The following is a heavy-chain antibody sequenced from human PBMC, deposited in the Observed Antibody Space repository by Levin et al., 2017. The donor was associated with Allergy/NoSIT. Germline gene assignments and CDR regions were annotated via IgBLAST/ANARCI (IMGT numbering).Heavy chain of an antibody. J-gene: IGHJ4*02. D-gene: IGHD3-3*01. CDR3: ARDRGADDF. CDR1: GFTFSNYW. CDR2: IKQDGSEK. Sequence: LTCAASGFTFSNYWMTWVRPAPGKGLEWVANIKQDGSEKYYVDSVKGRFTISRDNAKNSLYLQMNSLRVEDTAIYYCARDRGADDFWGQGTLVTVSS. V-gene: IGHV3-7*01.